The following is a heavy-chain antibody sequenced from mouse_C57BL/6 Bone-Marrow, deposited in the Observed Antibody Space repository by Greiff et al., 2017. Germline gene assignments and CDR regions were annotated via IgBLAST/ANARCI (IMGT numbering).Heavy chain of an antibody. CDR1: GFSFNTYA. CDR3: VRNRGNYEGAMDY. CDR2: IRSKSNNYAT. V-gene: IGHV10-1*01. Sequence: EVKLVESGGGLVQPKGSLKLSCAASGFSFNTYAMNWVRQAPGKGLEWVARIRSKSNNYATYYADSVKDRFTISRDDSESMLYLQMNNLKTEDTAMYYCVRNRGNYEGAMDYWGQGTSVTVSS. D-gene: IGHD2-1*01. J-gene: IGHJ4*01.